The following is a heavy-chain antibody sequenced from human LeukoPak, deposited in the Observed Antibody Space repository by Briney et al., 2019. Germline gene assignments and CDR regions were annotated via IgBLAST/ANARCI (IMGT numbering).Heavy chain of an antibody. Sequence: SETLSLTCTVSGGSISSYYWSWIRQPPGKGLEWIGEINHSGSTNYNPSLKSRVTISVDTSKNQFSLKLSSVTAADTAVYYCARHGVFYSSSWWYYFDYWGQGTLVTVSS. CDR3: ARHGVFYSSSWWYYFDY. CDR2: INHSGST. CDR1: GGSISSYY. V-gene: IGHV4-34*01. D-gene: IGHD6-13*01. J-gene: IGHJ4*02.